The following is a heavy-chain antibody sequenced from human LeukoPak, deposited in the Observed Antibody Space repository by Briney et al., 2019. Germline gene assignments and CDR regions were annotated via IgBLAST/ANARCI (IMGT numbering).Heavy chain of an antibody. V-gene: IGHV4-34*01. CDR1: GGSFTGYY. D-gene: IGHD2-2*01. CDR2: INHSGST. Sequence: PSETLSLTCAVYGGSFTGYYWSWIRQPPGKGLEWIGEINHSGSTNYNPSLKSRVTISVDTSKNQFSLKLSSVTAADTTVYYCARQNFYRYCRSTSCYRPYYYYYMDVWGKGTTVTISS. CDR3: ARQNFYRYCRSTSCYRPYYYYYMDV. J-gene: IGHJ6*03.